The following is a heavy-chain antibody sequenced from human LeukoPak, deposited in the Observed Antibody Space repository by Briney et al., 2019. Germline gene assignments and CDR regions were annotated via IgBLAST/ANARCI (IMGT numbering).Heavy chain of an antibody. CDR2: ISDSGRYI. V-gene: IGHV3-21*06. D-gene: IGHD1-26*01. CDR1: GFTLSSYA. CDR3: ARESSGRSLNY. Sequence: GGSLRLSCAASGFTLSSYAMSWVPEAPGKGVEWVSSISDSGRYIDYADSVKGRFTISRDNSKNSLYLQMNSLRADDTAVYYCARESSGRSLNYWGQGTQVTVSS. J-gene: IGHJ4*02.